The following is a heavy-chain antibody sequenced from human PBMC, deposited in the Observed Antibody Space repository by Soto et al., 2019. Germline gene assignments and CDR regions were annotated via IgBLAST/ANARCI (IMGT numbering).Heavy chain of an antibody. J-gene: IGHJ4*02. CDR1: GFTFSRFW. Sequence: GGSLRLSCAASGFTFSRFWMHWVRQAPGKGLEWVSRASPDGTSTSYADSVKGRFTISRDNAKNTLFMQMNSLRAEDTALYYCAKKYPGTRPFDYWGQGTLVTVSS. CDR2: ASPDGTST. D-gene: IGHD2-2*01. V-gene: IGHV3-74*01. CDR3: AKKYPGTRPFDY.